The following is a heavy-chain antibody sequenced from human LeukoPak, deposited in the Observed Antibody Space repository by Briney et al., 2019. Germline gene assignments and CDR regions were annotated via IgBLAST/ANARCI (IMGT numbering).Heavy chain of an antibody. CDR2: IYYSGST. J-gene: IGHJ3*02. Sequence: SETLSLTCTVSGGSISTYYWTWLRQPPGKGLEYIGYIYYSGSTNSNPSLKSRVTISVDTSKNQFSLRLSSVTAADTAVYYCARVYGSGYDFRGAFDIWGQGTMVTVSS. CDR1: GGSISTYY. D-gene: IGHD5-12*01. CDR3: ARVYGSGYDFRGAFDI. V-gene: IGHV4-59*01.